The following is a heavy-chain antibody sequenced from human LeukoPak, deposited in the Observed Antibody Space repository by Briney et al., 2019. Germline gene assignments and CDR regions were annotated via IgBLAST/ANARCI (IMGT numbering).Heavy chain of an antibody. CDR3: ARDYYDSSVRDAFDI. CDR1: GGSISSSSYY. Sequence: SETLSLTCTVSGGSISSSSYYWGWIRQPPGKGLEWIGSIYYSGSTYYNPSLKSRVTISVDTSKNQFSLKLSSVTAADTAVYYCARDYYDSSVRDAFDIWGQGTMVTVSS. V-gene: IGHV4-39*07. CDR2: IYYSGST. J-gene: IGHJ3*02. D-gene: IGHD3-22*01.